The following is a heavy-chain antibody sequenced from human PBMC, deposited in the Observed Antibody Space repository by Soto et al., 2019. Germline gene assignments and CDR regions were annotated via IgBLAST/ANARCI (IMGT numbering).Heavy chain of an antibody. D-gene: IGHD1-1*01. V-gene: IGHV4-59*01. Sequence: SETLSLTCTVSGGSLSSNYWSWIRQHPGKGLEWIGYLFYSGSTNYNPSLKSRATISVDTSKNQFSRKLSSFTVSFTAVYDGATDADVGMTTWGQGTLVTVSS. CDR1: GGSLSSNY. J-gene: IGHJ4*02. CDR3: ATDADVGMTT. CDR2: LFYSGST.